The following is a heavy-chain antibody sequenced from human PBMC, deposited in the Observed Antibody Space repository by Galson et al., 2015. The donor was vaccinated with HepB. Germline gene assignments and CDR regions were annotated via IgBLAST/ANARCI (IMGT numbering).Heavy chain of an antibody. J-gene: IGHJ6*02. CDR2: ISGSGGST. CDR3: ATSGGIVATINYYGMDV. D-gene: IGHD5-12*01. Sequence: SLRLSCAASGFTFSSYAMSWVRQAPGKGLEWVSAISGSGGSTYYADSVRGRFTISRDNSKNTLYRQMNSLRAEDTAVYYCATSGGIVATINYYGMDVWGQGTTVTVSS. V-gene: IGHV3-23*01. CDR1: GFTFSSYA.